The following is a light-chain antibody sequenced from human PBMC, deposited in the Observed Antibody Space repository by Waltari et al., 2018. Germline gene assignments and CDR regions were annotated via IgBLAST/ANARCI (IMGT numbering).Light chain of an antibody. CDR1: QGVANS. Sequence: DIQMTQSPSSLSASVGARVTITCQASQGVANSLNWSQQKPGKAPKLLISRASNLESGVPSRFSGGGYGTHFSLTISNLQPEDSATYYCQQFHIVLSFGQGTKLEIK. CDR2: RAS. V-gene: IGKV1-33*01. CDR3: QQFHIVLS. J-gene: IGKJ2*01.